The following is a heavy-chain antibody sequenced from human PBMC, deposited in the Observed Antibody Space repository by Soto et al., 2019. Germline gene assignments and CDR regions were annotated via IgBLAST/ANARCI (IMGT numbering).Heavy chain of an antibody. CDR2: INAGNGNT. CDR3: ARGIAAAGTDQGYYYYGMDV. CDR1: GYTFTSYA. J-gene: IGHJ6*02. D-gene: IGHD6-13*01. V-gene: IGHV1-3*01. Sequence: GASVKVSCKASGYTFTSYAMHWVRQAPGQRLEWMGWINAGNGNTKYSQKFQGRVTITRDTSASTAYMELSSLRSEDTAVYYCARGIAAAGTDQGYYYYGMDVWGQGTTVTVSS.